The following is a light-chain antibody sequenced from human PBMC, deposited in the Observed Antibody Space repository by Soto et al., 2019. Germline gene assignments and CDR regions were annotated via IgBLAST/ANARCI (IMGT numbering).Light chain of an antibody. J-gene: IGLJ2*01. V-gene: IGLV4-69*01. CDR2: VNSDGSH. CDR3: QTWGTGIVV. CDR1: SGHSSYA. Sequence: QLVLTQSPSASASLGASVKLTCTLSSGHSSYAIAWHQQQPEKGPRYLMKVNSDGSHSKRDGIPDRFSGSSSGAERYLTISSLQSEDEADYYCQTWGTGIVVFGGGTKLTVL.